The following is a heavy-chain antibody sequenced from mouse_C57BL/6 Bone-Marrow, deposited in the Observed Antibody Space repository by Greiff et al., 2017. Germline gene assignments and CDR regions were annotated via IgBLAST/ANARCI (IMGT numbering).Heavy chain of an antibody. D-gene: IGHD1-1*01. Sequence: QVQLQQPGAELVMPGASVKLSCKASGYTFPSYWMPWVKQRPGQGLEWIGEIAPSDSYTNYNQKFKGKSTLTVDKSSSTAYMQVSSLTSEDSAVYYGAREGVTTVVAHDGDYWGQGTTLTVAS. J-gene: IGHJ2*01. V-gene: IGHV1-69*01. CDR3: AREGVTTVVAHDGDY. CDR1: GYTFPSYW. CDR2: IAPSDSYT.